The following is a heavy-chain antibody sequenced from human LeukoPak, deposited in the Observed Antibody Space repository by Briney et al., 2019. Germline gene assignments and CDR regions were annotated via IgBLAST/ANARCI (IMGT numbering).Heavy chain of an antibody. CDR1: GYTFTSYG. J-gene: IGHJ3*02. Sequence: ASVKVSCKASGYTFTSYGVSWVRQAPGQGLEWMGWISAYNGNTNYAQKLQGRVTMTTDTSTSTAYMELRSLRSDDTAVYYCAREQWDHDAFDIWGQGTMVTVSS. D-gene: IGHD1-26*01. V-gene: IGHV1-18*01. CDR2: ISAYNGNT. CDR3: AREQWDHDAFDI.